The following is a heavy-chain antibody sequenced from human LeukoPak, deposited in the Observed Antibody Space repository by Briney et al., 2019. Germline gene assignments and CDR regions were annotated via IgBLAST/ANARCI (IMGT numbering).Heavy chain of an antibody. CDR3: ATLGLYCSSTSCYRDFDY. CDR1: GFTFSSYA. CDR2: ISGSGGST. D-gene: IGHD2-2*01. V-gene: IGHV3-23*01. Sequence: GGSLRLSCAASGFTFSSYAMSWVRQAPGKGLEWVSAISGSGGSTYYADSVKGRFTISRDNSKNTLYLQMNSLRAEDTAVYYCATLGLYCSSTSCYRDFDYWGQGTLVTVSS. J-gene: IGHJ4*02.